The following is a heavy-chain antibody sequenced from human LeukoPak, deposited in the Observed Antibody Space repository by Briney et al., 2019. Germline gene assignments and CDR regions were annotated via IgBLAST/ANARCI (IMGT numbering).Heavy chain of an antibody. Sequence: GGSLRLSCAASGFIVSSYYMSWVRQAPGKGLESVSVIYTGGTTYYADSVKGRFTISRDNSKDTLYLQMNSLRAEDTAVYYCARDLETVRGVIPHWGQGTLVTVSS. CDR1: GFIVSSYY. J-gene: IGHJ4*02. V-gene: IGHV3-66*01. D-gene: IGHD3-10*01. CDR2: IYTGGTT. CDR3: ARDLETVRGVIPH.